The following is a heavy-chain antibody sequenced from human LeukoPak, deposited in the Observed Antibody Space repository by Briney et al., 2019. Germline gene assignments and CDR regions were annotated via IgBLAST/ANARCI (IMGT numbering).Heavy chain of an antibody. D-gene: IGHD3-3*01. CDR2: ISAYNGNT. CDR1: GYTFTSYG. Sequence: ASVKVSCKASGYTFTSYGISSVRQAPGQGLEWMGWISAYNGNTNYAQKLQGRVTMTTDTSTSTAYMELRSLRSDDTAVYYCARDPRYYDFWSGYPHFDYWGQGTLVTVSS. J-gene: IGHJ4*02. CDR3: ARDPRYYDFWSGYPHFDY. V-gene: IGHV1-18*01.